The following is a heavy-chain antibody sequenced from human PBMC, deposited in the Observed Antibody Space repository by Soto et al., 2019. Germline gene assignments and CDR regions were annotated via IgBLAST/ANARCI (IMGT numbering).Heavy chain of an antibody. CDR3: ARHARDQNWFDP. J-gene: IGHJ5*02. CDR1: GGSISSSSYY. CDR2: IYYSGST. D-gene: IGHD2-15*01. Sequence: QLQLQESGPGLVKPSETLSLTCTVSGGSISSSSYYWGWIRQPPGKGLEWIGSIYYSGSTYYNPSLKSRVTISVDTSKNQFSLKLSSVTAADTAVYYCARHARDQNWFDPWGQGTLVTVSS. V-gene: IGHV4-39*01.